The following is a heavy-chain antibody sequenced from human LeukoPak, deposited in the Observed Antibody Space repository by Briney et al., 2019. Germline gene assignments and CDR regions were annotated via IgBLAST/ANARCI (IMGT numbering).Heavy chain of an antibody. D-gene: IGHD3-22*01. J-gene: IGHJ3*02. CDR2: IDPSDSYT. Sequence: GESLKISCKGSGYSFTSYWISWVRQMPGKGLEWMGRIDPSDSYTNYSPSFQGHVTISADKSISTAYLQWSSLKASDTAMYYCARAYYYDSNGYSEDAFDIWGQGTMVTVSS. CDR1: GYSFTSYW. CDR3: ARAYYYDSNGYSEDAFDI. V-gene: IGHV5-10-1*01.